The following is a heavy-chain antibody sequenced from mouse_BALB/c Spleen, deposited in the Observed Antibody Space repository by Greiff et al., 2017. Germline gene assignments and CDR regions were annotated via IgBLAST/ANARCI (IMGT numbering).Heavy chain of an antibody. V-gene: IGHV1-69*02. J-gene: IGHJ2*01. CDR1: GYTFTSYW. Sequence: QVQLQQPGAELVRPGASVKLSCKASGYTFTSYWINWVKQRPGQGLEWIGNIYPSDSYSNYNQKFKDKATLTVDKSSSTAYMQLSSPTSEDSAVYYCTRYYDGFDYWGQGTTLTVSS. CDR3: TRYYDGFDY. CDR2: IYPSDSYS. D-gene: IGHD2-3*01.